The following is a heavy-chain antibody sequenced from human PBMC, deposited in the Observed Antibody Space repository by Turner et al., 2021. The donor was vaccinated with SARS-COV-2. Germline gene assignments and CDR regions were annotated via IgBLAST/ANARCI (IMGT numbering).Heavy chain of an antibody. CDR1: GFTFSGYA. J-gene: IGHJ4*02. CDR3: ARDKRYSIDD. CDR2: ISSGRTDI. V-gene: IGHV3-48*01. D-gene: IGHD1-1*01. Sequence: ELRLVASRGGLAQPAASLRLSCAASGFTFSGYAINWVRQAPGKGREGLAYISSGRTDIYYADSVRGRFTVTRDNARNSLYLQMNTLGAEDTAVYYCARDKRYSIDDWGQGTLVTVSS.